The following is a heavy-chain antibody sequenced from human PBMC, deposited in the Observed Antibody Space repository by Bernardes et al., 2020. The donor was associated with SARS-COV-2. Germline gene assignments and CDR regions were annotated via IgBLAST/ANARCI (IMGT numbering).Heavy chain of an antibody. Sequence: ASVKVSCKASGYTFTGYYMHWVRQAPGQGLEWMGWINPNSGGTNYAQKFQGWVTMTRDTSISTAYMELSRLRSDDTAVYYCARAAPTTVTRRGYAFDIWGQGTMVTVSS. CDR3: ARAAPTTVTRRGYAFDI. CDR2: INPNSGGT. V-gene: IGHV1-2*04. D-gene: IGHD4-17*01. J-gene: IGHJ3*02. CDR1: GYTFTGYY.